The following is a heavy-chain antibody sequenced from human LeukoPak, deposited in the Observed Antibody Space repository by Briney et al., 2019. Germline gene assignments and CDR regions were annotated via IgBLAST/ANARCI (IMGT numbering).Heavy chain of an antibody. V-gene: IGHV1-18*01. CDR2: ISAYNGNT. CDR3: ATHDYVWGGLFDY. Sequence: GAAVKVSCKASGYTFTSYGISWVRQAPGQGGEGMGWISAYNGNTNYAQKLQGSVTMTTDTSTSTAYMELRSLRSDDTAVYYCATHDYVWGGLFDYWGQGTLVTVSS. J-gene: IGHJ4*02. D-gene: IGHD3-16*01. CDR1: GYTFTSYG.